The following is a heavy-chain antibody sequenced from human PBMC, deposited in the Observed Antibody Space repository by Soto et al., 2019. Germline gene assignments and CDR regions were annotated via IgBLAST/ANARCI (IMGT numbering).Heavy chain of an antibody. J-gene: IGHJ4*02. V-gene: IGHV4-4*02. CDR2: IYEGGTT. D-gene: IGHD6-13*01. Sequence: SETLSLTCAVSGGSISSGHWWSRVRQSPGKGLEWIGEIYEGGTTNCNPSLMSRVTISVDRSKNQFSLKLSSVTAADTAVYYCARSGSRWYYFDFWGQGSQVTVSS. CDR1: GGSISSGHW. CDR3: ARSGSRWYYFDF.